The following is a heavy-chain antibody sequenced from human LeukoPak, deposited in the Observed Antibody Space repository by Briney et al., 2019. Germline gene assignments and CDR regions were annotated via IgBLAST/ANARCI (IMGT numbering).Heavy chain of an antibody. Sequence: SVQVSCKASGGTFSSYAISWVRQAPGQGLEWMGGIIPIFGTANYAQKFQGRVTITADESTSTAYMELSSLRSEDTAVYFCASAPRYSSSWPNNWFDPWGQGTLVTVSS. D-gene: IGHD6-13*01. CDR1: GGTFSSYA. V-gene: IGHV1-69*13. CDR3: ASAPRYSSSWPNNWFDP. CDR2: IIPIFGTA. J-gene: IGHJ5*02.